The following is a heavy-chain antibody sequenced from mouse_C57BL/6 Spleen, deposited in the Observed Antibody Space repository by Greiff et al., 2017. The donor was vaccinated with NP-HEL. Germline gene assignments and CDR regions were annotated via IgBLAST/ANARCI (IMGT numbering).Heavy chain of an antibody. D-gene: IGHD1-1*01. V-gene: IGHV1S81*02. CDR2: TNPTNGRT. CDR1: GYTFTSYW. J-gene: IGHJ2*01. Sequence: VQLQQSGAELVKAGASVKMSCKASGYTFTSYWMHWVKQRLGQGLEWFAETNPTNGRTYYNEKFKSKATLTVDKSSSTAYMLLSGTTFEDSAVYYCARIKKMLATYFDYWGQGTTLTVSS. CDR3: ARIKKMLATYFDY.